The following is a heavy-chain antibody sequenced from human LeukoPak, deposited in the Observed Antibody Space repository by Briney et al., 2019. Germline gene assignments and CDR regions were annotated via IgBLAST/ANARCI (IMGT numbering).Heavy chain of an antibody. D-gene: IGHD3-3*02. V-gene: IGHV4-30-4*01. CDR1: GGSISSGDYY. Sequence: TSETLSLTCTVSGGSISSGDYYWSWIRQPPGKGLEWIGYIYYSGSTYYNPSLKSRVTISVDTSKNQFSLKLSSVTAADTAVYYCARVLGHDAFDIWGQGTMVTVSS. CDR3: ARVLGHDAFDI. CDR2: IYYSGST. J-gene: IGHJ3*02.